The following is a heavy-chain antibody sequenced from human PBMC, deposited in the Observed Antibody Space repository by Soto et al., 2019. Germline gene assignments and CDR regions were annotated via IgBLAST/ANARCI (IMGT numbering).Heavy chain of an antibody. CDR2: IYYSGST. V-gene: IGHV4-59*08. CDR3: ARLSPGDSGYPSNYYRDV. Sequence: PSETLSLTCTVSGGSISSYYWSWIRQPPGKGLEWIGYIYYSGSTNYSPSLKSRLTISVDTSKNQFSLKLRSVTAADTAVYYCARLSPGDSGYPSNYYRDVWGKGTTVTVSS. D-gene: IGHD5-12*01. CDR1: GGSISSYY. J-gene: IGHJ6*03.